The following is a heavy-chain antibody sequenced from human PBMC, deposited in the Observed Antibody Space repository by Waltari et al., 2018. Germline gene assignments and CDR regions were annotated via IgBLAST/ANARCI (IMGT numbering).Heavy chain of an antibody. CDR1: GFTFSSQW. CDR3: ARGGYDSSWYWRD. J-gene: IGHJ4*02. V-gene: IGHV3-7*04. D-gene: IGHD6-13*01. CDR2: RQRDGRGK. Sequence: EVQLVESGGGLVQPGGSLRLYCAASGFTFSSQWMTWVRQAPGKGRERVANRQRDGRGKDPVESMKARFTISIDNAKNSLYLQMESLRGEDTAVYYCARGGYDSSWYWRDWGQGTLVTVSS.